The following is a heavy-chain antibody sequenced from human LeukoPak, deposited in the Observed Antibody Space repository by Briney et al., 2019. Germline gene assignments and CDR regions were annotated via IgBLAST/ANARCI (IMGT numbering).Heavy chain of an antibody. Sequence: SETLSLTCTVSGCSFSSYDWRWIRQPPGKGLEWVGYISYSGSTKYNPSLKSRLSVSVDTSKNQSSLSLIYLTAADTAVFYCARNRVYSDTSGYREVTFDSWGQGTLVTVSS. V-gene: IGHV4-59*08. D-gene: IGHD3-22*01. CDR2: ISYSGST. J-gene: IGHJ4*02. CDR3: ARNRVYSDTSGYREVTFDS. CDR1: GCSFSSYD.